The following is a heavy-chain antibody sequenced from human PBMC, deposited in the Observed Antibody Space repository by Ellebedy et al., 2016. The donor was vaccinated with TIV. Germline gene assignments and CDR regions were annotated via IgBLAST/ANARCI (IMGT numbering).Heavy chain of an antibody. CDR1: GFPFRDYY. D-gene: IGHD2-2*01. Sequence: LGGSLRLSCAASGFPFRDYYMIWIRQAPGKGLEWVSYISNSGSTIYYEDSVKGRFTISRDNAKNSLSLLMNSLRAEYTAVYYCARDARFIDQQHNWFDPWGQGTLVTVSS. CDR3: ARDARFIDQQHNWFDP. CDR2: ISNSGSTI. J-gene: IGHJ5*02. V-gene: IGHV3-11*01.